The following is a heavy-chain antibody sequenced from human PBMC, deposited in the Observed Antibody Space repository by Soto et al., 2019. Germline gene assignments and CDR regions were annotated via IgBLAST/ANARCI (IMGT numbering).Heavy chain of an antibody. V-gene: IGHV2-70*01. D-gene: IGHD3-9*01. CDR3: ARIQGLTFRPERYYYNDMDV. J-gene: IGHJ6*02. CDR2: IDWDDDK. CDR1: GFSLSTSGMC. Sequence: SGPTLVNPTQTLTLTCTFSGFSLSTSGMCVSWIRQPPGKALEWLALIDWDDDKYYSTSLKTRLTISKDTSKNQVVLTMTNMDPVDTATYYCARIQGLTFRPERYYYNDMDVWGQGTTVTVS.